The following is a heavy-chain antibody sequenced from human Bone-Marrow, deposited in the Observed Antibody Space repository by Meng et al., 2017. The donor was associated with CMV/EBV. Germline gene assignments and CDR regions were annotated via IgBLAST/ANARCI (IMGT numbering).Heavy chain of an antibody. V-gene: IGHV3-11*01. CDR2: ISSSGSTI. CDR3: AREVYCSSTSCPYEY. CDR1: GFTFSDYY. Sequence: GGSLRLSCAASGFTFSDYYMSWIRQAPGKGLEWVSYISSSGSTIYYADSVKGRFTISRDNAKNSLYLQMNSLRAEDTAVYYWAREVYCSSTSCPYEYWGQGTLVTVSS. D-gene: IGHD2-2*01. J-gene: IGHJ4*02.